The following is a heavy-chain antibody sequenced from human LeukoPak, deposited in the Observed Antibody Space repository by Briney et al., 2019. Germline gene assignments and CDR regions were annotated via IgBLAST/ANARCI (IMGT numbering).Heavy chain of an antibody. D-gene: IGHD4/OR15-4a*01. Sequence: RASVKVSCTASGYTFTNYAIHWLRRATGQGLEWMGWINTDNGNRKYAQKFQGRVTITSDTSANTVNMELTSLRSEDTAVYFWARAKALTISYGMDVWGQGTTVTVSS. CDR3: ARAKALTISYGMDV. CDR2: INTDNGNR. J-gene: IGHJ6*02. V-gene: IGHV1-3*04. CDR1: GYTFTNYA.